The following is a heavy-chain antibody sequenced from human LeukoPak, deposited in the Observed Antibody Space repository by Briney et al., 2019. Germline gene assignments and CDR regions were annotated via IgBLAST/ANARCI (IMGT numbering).Heavy chain of an antibody. Sequence: SEPLSLTCTVSGGSISSHYWSWIRQPPGKGLEWVGYIYYSGSTNYNPSLKSRVTISVDTSKNQFSLKVTSVTTADTAVYYCATLGFCSSGSCYDYYAMGVWGQGTTVTVSS. D-gene: IGHD2-15*01. CDR2: IYYSGST. CDR3: ATLGFCSSGSCYDYYAMGV. CDR1: GGSISSHY. V-gene: IGHV4-59*11. J-gene: IGHJ6*02.